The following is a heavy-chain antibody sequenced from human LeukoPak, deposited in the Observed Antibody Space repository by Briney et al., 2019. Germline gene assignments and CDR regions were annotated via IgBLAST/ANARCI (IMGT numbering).Heavy chain of an antibody. CDR1: GFPFRDYG. CDR3: AKALYSSSWYGDY. CDR2: TRDDGSKN. V-gene: IGHV3-30*02. Sequence: RTGGSLRLSCVASGFPFRDYGMHWVRQVPGKGLEWLAYTRDDGSKNWYGDSVKGRFTISRDNSKSTLYLQMNSLRAEDTAVYYCAKALYSSSWYGDYWGQGTLVTVSS. J-gene: IGHJ4*02. D-gene: IGHD6-13*01.